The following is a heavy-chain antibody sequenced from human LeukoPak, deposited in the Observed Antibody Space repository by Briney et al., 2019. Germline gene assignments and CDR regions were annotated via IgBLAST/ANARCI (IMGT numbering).Heavy chain of an antibody. V-gene: IGHV3-48*01. D-gene: IGHD3-22*01. Sequence: GGSLRLSCAASGFTFSSYGMNWVRQAPGKGLEWVSYISSSSSTIYYADSVKGRFTISRDNAKNSLYLQMNSLRAEDTAVYYCAREGTMIGARSNAFDIWGQGTMVTVSS. CDR1: GFTFSSYG. J-gene: IGHJ3*02. CDR2: ISSSSSTI. CDR3: AREGTMIGARSNAFDI.